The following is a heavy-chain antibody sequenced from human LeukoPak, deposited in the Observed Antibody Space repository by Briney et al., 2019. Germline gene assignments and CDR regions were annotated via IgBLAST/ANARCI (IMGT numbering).Heavy chain of an antibody. V-gene: IGHV3-74*01. CDR2: VNIYGSRT. Sequence: GGSLTLSCAASRFTFSRYWMHWVRHPPAKGLVWVSRVNIYGSRTIYADAVKDRFTIHRDNAKNTLYLQMNSVRAEDTAVYYCARDGNYYDSSGPADYWGQGTLVTVSS. J-gene: IGHJ4*02. CDR1: RFTFSRYW. CDR3: ARDGNYYDSSGPADY. D-gene: IGHD3-22*01.